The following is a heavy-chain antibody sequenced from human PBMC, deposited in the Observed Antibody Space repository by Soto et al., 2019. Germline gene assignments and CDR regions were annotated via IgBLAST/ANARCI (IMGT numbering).Heavy chain of an antibody. CDR3: ARTRRAYHSRTYSYSYSGMDV. V-gene: IGHV4-34*01. CDR2: INQSGSS. Sequence: SDTLSLTCVVYGGTFSGYYWSWIRQPPGKGLEWIGEINQSGSSNYYPSLQSRVTLSLDTSKNQLSLKLSSVTAADTAVYYCARTRRAYHSRTYSYSYSGMDVWGQGTTVTVSS. CDR1: GGTFSGYY. J-gene: IGHJ6*02. D-gene: IGHD3-22*01.